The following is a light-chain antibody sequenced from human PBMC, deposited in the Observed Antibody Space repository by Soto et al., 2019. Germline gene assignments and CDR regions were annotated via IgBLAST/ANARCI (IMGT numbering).Light chain of an antibody. CDR1: HSVSSY. CDR3: QQFNNYIT. J-gene: IGKJ5*01. Sequence: EIVLTPSPATLSLSPVERATLYCRASHSVSSYLAWYQQKPGQAPRLLIYDASNRATGIPARFSGSGSGTDFTLTISSLQPEDFATYYCQQFNNYITCGQGTRREIK. V-gene: IGKV3-11*01. CDR2: DAS.